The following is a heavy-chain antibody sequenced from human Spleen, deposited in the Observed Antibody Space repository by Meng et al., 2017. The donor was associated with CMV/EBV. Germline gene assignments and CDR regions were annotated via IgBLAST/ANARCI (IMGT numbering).Heavy chain of an antibody. Sequence: SVKVSCKASGGTFSRHTISWVRQAPGQGLEWMGRTIPILGLANYAQKFQGRVTITADKSTKTAYMELSSLRSEDTAVYYCARGRQLGRNWFDPWGQGTLVTVSS. CDR2: TIPILGLA. V-gene: IGHV1-69*02. J-gene: IGHJ5*02. CDR3: ARGRQLGRNWFDP. D-gene: IGHD6-13*01. CDR1: GGTFSRHT.